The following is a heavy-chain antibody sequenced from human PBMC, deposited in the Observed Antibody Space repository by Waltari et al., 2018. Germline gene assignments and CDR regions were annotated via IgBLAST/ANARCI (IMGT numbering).Heavy chain of an antibody. CDR1: GASIRSSNY. Sequence: QVQLQESGPGLVKPSQTLSLTCAVSGASIRSSNYRTWIRQPAGKGLEWVGLIYTSGSTNYTPSLKSRVTISVDASKNQFSLKLSSVTAADTAVYYCARELGNWGQGTLVTVSA. CDR2: IYTSGST. CDR3: ARELGN. V-gene: IGHV4-61*02. J-gene: IGHJ4*02.